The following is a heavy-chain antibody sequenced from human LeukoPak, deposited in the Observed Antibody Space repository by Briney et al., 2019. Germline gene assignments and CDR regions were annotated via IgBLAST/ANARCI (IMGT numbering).Heavy chain of an antibody. CDR2: ISRSGSYI. J-gene: IGHJ3*02. Sequence: GGSLRLSCAASGFTFSSYNMNWVRQAPGKGQEWVSSISRSGSYIYYADSVKGRFTISRDNAKNSLFLQVNSLRAEDTAVFYCARDCGSHDAFDIWGQGTMVTVSS. CDR1: GFTFSSYN. CDR3: ARDCGSHDAFDI. D-gene: IGHD1-26*01. V-gene: IGHV3-21*01.